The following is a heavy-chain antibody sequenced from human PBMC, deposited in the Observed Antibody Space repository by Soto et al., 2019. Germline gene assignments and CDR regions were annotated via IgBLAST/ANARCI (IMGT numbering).Heavy chain of an antibody. CDR1: GTSISRDH. CDR2: IYYSGST. Sequence: SETLSLTCNVSGTSISRDHWSWIRQPPGRGLEWIGYIYYSGSTNYNPSLKSRVTISVDTSKNQFSLKLSSVTAADTAVYYCARMTARPNWGQGTLVTVSS. J-gene: IGHJ4*02. CDR3: ARMTARPN. D-gene: IGHD5-18*01. V-gene: IGHV4-59*01.